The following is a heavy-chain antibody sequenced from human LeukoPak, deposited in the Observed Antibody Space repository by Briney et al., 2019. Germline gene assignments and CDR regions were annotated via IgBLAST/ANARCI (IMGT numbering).Heavy chain of an antibody. D-gene: IGHD1-14*01. V-gene: IGHV4-39*07. CDR2: INYSGTT. CDR1: GGSISSSSYY. Sequence: PSETLSLTCTVSGGSISSSSYYWGWIRQPPGKGLEWIGSINYSGTTYYNPSLNSRVTISVDTSKNQFSLKVTSVTAADTAVYYCARVYNVDVWGKGTTVTVSS. CDR3: ARVYNVDV. J-gene: IGHJ6*04.